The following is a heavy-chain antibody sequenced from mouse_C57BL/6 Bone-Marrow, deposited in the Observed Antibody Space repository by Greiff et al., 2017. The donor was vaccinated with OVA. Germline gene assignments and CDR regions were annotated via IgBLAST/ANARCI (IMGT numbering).Heavy chain of an antibody. CDR1: GYTFTSYW. CDR2: IDPSDSYT. CDR3: ASREGLAWFAY. D-gene: IGHD3-3*01. V-gene: IGHV1-50*01. Sequence: QVQLQQPGAELVKPGASVKLSCKASGYTFTSYWMQWVKQRPGQGLEWIGEIDPSDSYTNYNQKFKGKATLTVDTSSSTAYMQLSSLTSEDSAVYYCASREGLAWFAYWGQGTLVTVSA. J-gene: IGHJ3*01.